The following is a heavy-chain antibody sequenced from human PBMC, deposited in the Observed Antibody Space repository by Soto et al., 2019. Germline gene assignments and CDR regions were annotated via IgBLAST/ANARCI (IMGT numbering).Heavy chain of an antibody. CDR2: IYHSGST. CDR3: ASTDYNDSSGYSY. Sequence: SETLSLTCAVSGGSISSGGYSWSWIRQPPGKGLEWIGYIYHSGSTYYNPSLKSRVTISVDRSKNQFSLKLSSVTAADTAVYYCASTDYNDSSGYSYWGQGTLVTVSS. D-gene: IGHD3-22*01. J-gene: IGHJ4*02. V-gene: IGHV4-30-2*01. CDR1: GGSISSGGYS.